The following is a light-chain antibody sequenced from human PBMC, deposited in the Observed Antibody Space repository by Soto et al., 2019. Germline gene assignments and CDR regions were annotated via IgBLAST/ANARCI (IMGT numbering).Light chain of an antibody. J-gene: IGKJ2*01. V-gene: IGKV3D-15*01. CDR2: DAS. Sequence: EIVMTQSPATRSVSPGERATLTCRASQSVSSKLAWYQQKPGQAPRLLIYDASTRATGVPARFSGSGSGTDFTLSISSLQSEDFAVYYCQQYNNWPPEYTFGQGTRLDIK. CDR1: QSVSSK. CDR3: QQYNNWPPEYT.